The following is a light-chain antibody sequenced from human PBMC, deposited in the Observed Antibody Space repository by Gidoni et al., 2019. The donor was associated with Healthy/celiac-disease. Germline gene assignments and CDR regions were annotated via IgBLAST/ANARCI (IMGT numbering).Light chain of an antibody. J-gene: IGKJ4*01. V-gene: IGKV3-11*01. CDR1: QSVSSY. CDR2: DAS. Sequence: EIVLTQSPATLSLSPGERATLSCRASQSVSSYLAWYQQKPGQAPRLLIYDASNWATGIPARFSGSGSGTDFTLTISSLEPEDFAVYYCQQRSNWPPSLTFXGXTKVXIK. CDR3: QQRSNWPPSLT.